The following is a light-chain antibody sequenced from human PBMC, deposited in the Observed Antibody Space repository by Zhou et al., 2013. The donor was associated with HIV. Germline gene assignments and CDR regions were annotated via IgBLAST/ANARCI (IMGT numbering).Light chain of an antibody. Sequence: DIVMTQTPLSLSVTPGQPASISCRSSQSLLHSNGYNYLDWYLQKPGQSPQLLIYLGSNRASGVPDRFSGSGSGTDFTLKISRVEAEDVGVYYCMQALQTPRFSQGTKLEIK. V-gene: IGKV2-28*01. CDR1: QSLLHSNGYNY. CDR3: MQALQTPR. J-gene: IGKJ2*03. CDR2: LGS.